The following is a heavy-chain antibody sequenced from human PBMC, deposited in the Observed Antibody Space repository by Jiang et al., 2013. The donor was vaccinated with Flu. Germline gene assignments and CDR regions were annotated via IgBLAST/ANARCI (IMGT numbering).Heavy chain of an antibody. CDR2: IIPMFGIA. CDR3: ARVGYGGNEYYYYGMDL. D-gene: IGHD4-23*01. Sequence: YGAEVKKPGSSVKVSCKASGDTFNIYTISWVRQAPGQGLEWMGRIIPMFGIAHYAQKFQGRVTITADKSTSTAYMELGGLRSEDTAVYYCARVGYGGNEYYYYGMDLWGQGTTVTVSS. V-gene: IGHV1-69*04. CDR1: GDTFNIYT. J-gene: IGHJ6*02.